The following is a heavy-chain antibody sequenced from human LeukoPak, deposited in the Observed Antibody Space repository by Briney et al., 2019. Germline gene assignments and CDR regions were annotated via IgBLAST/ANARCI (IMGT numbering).Heavy chain of an antibody. CDR1: GYTFTGYY. D-gene: IGHD3-10*01. Sequence: ASVKVSCKASGYTFTGYYMHWVRQAPGQGLEWMGWISAYNGNTNYAQKLQGRVTMTTDTSTSTAYMELRSLRSDDTAVYYCARAPYYYGSGGNWFDPWGQGTPVTVSS. V-gene: IGHV1-18*04. J-gene: IGHJ5*02. CDR2: ISAYNGNT. CDR3: ARAPYYYGSGGNWFDP.